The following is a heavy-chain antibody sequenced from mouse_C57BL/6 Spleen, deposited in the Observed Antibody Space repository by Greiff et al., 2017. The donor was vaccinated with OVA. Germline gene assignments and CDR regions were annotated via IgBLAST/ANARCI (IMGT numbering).Heavy chain of an antibody. Sequence: EVKLQESGGGLVQPKGSLKLSCAASGFSFNTYAMNWVRQAPGKGLEWVARIRSKSNNYATYYADSVKDRFTISRDDSESMLYLQMNNLKTEDTAMYYCVRQGGYYVDWYFDVWGTGTTVTVSS. CDR3: VRQGGYYVDWYFDV. J-gene: IGHJ1*03. CDR2: IRSKSNNYAT. CDR1: GFSFNTYA. V-gene: IGHV10-1*01. D-gene: IGHD2-3*01.